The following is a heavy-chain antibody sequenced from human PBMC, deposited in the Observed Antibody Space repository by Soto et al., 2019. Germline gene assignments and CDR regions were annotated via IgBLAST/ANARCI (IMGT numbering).Heavy chain of an antibody. CDR2: IFPVFGST. V-gene: IGHV1-69*15. J-gene: IGHJ6*02. Sequence: QVHLVQSGAEVRKPGSSVKVSCKASGGTFSNYSISWLRQVPGQGLEWLGNIFPVFGSTNYAQKFQGRVTISEDYSTTRTYMELSSLTFEDTAVYYCAAGGPDSEDFSYSCGLDVWGQGASVTVSS. CDR3: AAGGPDSEDFSYSCGLDV. D-gene: IGHD2-15*01. CDR1: GGTFSNYS.